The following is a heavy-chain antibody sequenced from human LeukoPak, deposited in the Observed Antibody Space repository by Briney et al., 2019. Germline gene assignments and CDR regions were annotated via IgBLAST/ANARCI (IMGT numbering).Heavy chain of an antibody. CDR1: AGSIRRY. D-gene: IGHD3-10*01. J-gene: IGHJ5*02. CDR2: IYGSGST. V-gene: IGHV4-4*07. CDR3: ARDSGTTGEVKFDP. Sequence: SETLSLTCTVSAGSIRRYWSWIRQPTGKGLEWIGRIYGSGSTDYNPSLKSRVTMSIDTSKNQFSLNLISVTAADTAVYYCARDSGTTGEVKFDPWGRGTLVTVSS.